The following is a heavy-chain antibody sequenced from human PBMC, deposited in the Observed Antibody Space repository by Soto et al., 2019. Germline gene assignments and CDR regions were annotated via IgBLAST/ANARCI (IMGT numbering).Heavy chain of an antibody. CDR2: IYYSGST. J-gene: IGHJ6*02. CDR1: GGSISSGDDF. Sequence: QVQLQESGPGLVKPSQTLSLTCTVSGGSISSGDDFWTWIRQPPGKGLEWIGYIYYSGSTYYTPSLKSRLTMSVDTSKNQFSLKLSSVTAADTAVYYCARDRAKWKDYYYYGMEVWGQGTTVTVSS. CDR3: ARDRAKWKDYYYYGMEV. D-gene: IGHD1-20*01. V-gene: IGHV4-30-4*01.